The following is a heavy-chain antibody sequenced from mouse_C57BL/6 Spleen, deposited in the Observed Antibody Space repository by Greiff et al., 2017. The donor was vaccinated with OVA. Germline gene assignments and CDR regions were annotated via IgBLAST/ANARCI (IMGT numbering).Heavy chain of an antibody. Sequence: EVKLMESGGGLVKPGGSLKLSCAASGFTFSDYGMHWVRQAPEKGLEWVAYISSGSSTIYYADTVKGRFTISRDNAKNTLFLQMTSLRSEDTAMYYCARAFITTVVADYWGQGTTLTVSS. CDR1: GFTFSDYG. V-gene: IGHV5-17*01. CDR3: ARAFITTVVADY. J-gene: IGHJ2*01. D-gene: IGHD1-1*01. CDR2: ISSGSSTI.